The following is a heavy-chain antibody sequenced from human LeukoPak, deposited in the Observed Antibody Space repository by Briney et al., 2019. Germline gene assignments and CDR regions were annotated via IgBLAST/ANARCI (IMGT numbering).Heavy chain of an antibody. D-gene: IGHD2-2*01. CDR3: ARLTDCSSTSCYYYYGMDV. CDR1: GGSISSSSYY. J-gene: IGHJ6*02. Sequence: SETLSLTCTVSGGSISSSSYYWGWIRQPPGKGLEWIGSIYYSGSTYYNPSLKSRVTISVDTSKNQFSLKLSSVTAADTAVYYCARLTDCSSTSCYYYYGMDVWSQGTTVTVSS. CDR2: IYYSGST. V-gene: IGHV4-39*01.